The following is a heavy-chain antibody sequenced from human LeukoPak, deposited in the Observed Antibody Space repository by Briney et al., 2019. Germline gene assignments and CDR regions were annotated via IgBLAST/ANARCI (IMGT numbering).Heavy chain of an antibody. D-gene: IGHD1-20*01. CDR2: IYSSGTT. V-gene: IGHV4-4*09. Sequence: PSETLSLTCTVSGGSVSPHYWSWIRQPPGKGLEWVGIIYSSGTTYYNPSLTSRVTISIDTSKNQFSLKLTSVTAADTAVYYCARSVTGANNWFDPWGQGTLVTVSS. J-gene: IGHJ5*02. CDR1: GGSVSPHY. CDR3: ARSVTGANNWFDP.